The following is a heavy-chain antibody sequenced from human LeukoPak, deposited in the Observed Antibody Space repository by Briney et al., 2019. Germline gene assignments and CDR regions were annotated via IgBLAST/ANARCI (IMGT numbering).Heavy chain of an antibody. J-gene: IGHJ4*02. CDR3: ARQEQLAYFDY. Sequence: GESLKISCKGSGYRFTSYWIGWVRQMPGKGLEWMGIIYPDDSDTRYSPSFQGQVTISADKSISTAYLQWSSLKASDTAMYYCARQEQLAYFDYWGQGTLVTVSS. V-gene: IGHV5-51*01. CDR2: IYPDDSDT. D-gene: IGHD6-13*01. CDR1: GYRFTSYW.